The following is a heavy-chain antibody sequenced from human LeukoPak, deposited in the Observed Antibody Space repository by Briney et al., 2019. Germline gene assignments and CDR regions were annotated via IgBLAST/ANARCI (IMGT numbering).Heavy chain of an antibody. V-gene: IGHV3-15*01. CDR2: IKKKGDGGTT. CDR3: TTVTMVRDYDY. J-gene: IGHJ4*02. CDR1: GFPFSDDW. D-gene: IGHD3-10*01. Sequence: GGSLRLSCAASGFPFSDDWMNWVRQAPGKGLEWVGRIKKKGDGGTTDYAAPVKGRFIISRDDSKSMLYLEMNNLKIEDTAVYYCTTVTMVRDYDYWGQGTLVTVSS.